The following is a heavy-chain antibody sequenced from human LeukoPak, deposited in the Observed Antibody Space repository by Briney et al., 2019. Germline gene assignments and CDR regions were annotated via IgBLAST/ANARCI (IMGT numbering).Heavy chain of an antibody. D-gene: IGHD6-19*01. CDR3: AKDREIAVAGYRWVAYFDY. V-gene: IGHV3-30*18. CDR2: ISYDGSNK. J-gene: IGHJ4*02. CDR1: GFTFSSYG. Sequence: GGSLRLSCAASGFTFSSYGMHWVRQAPGKGLEWVAVISYDGSNKYYADSVKGRFTISRDNSKNTLYLQMNSLRAEDTAVYYCAKDREIAVAGYRWVAYFDYWGQGTLVTVSS.